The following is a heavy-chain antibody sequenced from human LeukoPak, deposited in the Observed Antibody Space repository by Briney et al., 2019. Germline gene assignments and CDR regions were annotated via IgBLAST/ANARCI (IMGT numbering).Heavy chain of an antibody. CDR2: IYYSGST. V-gene: IGHV4-59*01. CDR3: ARVGYHYYDSSDAFDI. D-gene: IGHD3-22*01. Sequence: SETLSLTCTVSGGSISSYYWSWIRQPPGKGLEWIGYIYYSGSTNYNPSLKSRVTISVDTSKNQFSLKLSSVTAADTAVYYCARVGYHYYDSSDAFDIWGQGTMVTVSS. CDR1: GGSISSYY. J-gene: IGHJ3*02.